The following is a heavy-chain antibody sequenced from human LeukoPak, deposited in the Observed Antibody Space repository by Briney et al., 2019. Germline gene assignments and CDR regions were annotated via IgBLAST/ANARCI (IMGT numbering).Heavy chain of an antibody. J-gene: IGHJ4*02. D-gene: IGHD5-18*01. CDR2: INPNSGGP. CDR3: VRGYSYGFYFDY. V-gene: IGHV1-2*06. CDR1: GYSFTGYY. Sequence: ASVKVSCKTSGYSFTGYYIQWVRQAPGQGLEWMGRINPNSGGPNYGQKFQGTVTMTRDTSISTAYLELSNLRSDDTAAYYCVRGYSYGFYFDYWGQGSLVTVSS.